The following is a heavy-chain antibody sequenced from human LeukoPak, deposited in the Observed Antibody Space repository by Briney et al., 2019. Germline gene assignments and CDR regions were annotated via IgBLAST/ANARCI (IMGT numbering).Heavy chain of an antibody. V-gene: IGHV3-30-3*01. Sequence: GRSLRLSCAASGCTFSTYAMHWVRQAPGKGLEWVAVISYDGSNKYYADSVKGRFTISRDSSKNTLYLQMNSLRAEDTAVYFCARGPIRYYFDYWGQGTLVTVSS. CDR3: ARGPIRYYFDY. J-gene: IGHJ4*02. CDR2: ISYDGSNK. CDR1: GCTFSTYA.